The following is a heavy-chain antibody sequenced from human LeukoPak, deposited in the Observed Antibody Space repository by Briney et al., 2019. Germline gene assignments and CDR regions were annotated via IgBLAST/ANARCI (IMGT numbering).Heavy chain of an antibody. D-gene: IGHD4-11*01. J-gene: IGHJ4*02. CDR2: ISSSSSTI. CDR1: GFTFSSYR. CDR3: AREIGLTTVAKPSH. Sequence: GGSLRLSCAASGFTFSSYRMNWVRQAPGKGLEWVSYISSSSSTIYYAGSVKGRFTISRDNVKNSLYLQMSSLRAEDTAVYYCAREIGLTTVAKPSHWGQGTLVTVSS. V-gene: IGHV3-48*01.